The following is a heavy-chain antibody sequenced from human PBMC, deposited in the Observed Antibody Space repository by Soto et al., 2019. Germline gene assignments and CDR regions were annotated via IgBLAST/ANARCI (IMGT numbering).Heavy chain of an antibody. CDR1: GFTFSSYA. CDR3: ARGTIVARQHLDY. CDR2: ISIRGGDE. Sequence: QVQLVESGGGVVQPGKSLRLSCAASGFTFSSYAMHWARQAPGKGLEWVTVISIRGGDEYYAESVRGRFTISRDDSKNTLYLQMDSVRVEYTAVYYCARGTIVARQHLDYWGQGTLVTVSS. J-gene: IGHJ4*02. D-gene: IGHD6-6*01. V-gene: IGHV3-30*03.